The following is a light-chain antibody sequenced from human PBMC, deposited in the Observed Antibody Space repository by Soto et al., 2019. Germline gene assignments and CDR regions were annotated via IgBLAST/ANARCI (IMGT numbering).Light chain of an antibody. CDR1: QSVSSSY. J-gene: IGKJ3*01. Sequence: EIVLTQSPGTLSSSLGERATLSCRASQSVSSSYLAWYQQKPGQAPRLLMYGASSRATGTPYRFSGSGSGTDFTLTISRLEPEDLAVYYCQQYNNSGTVGPGTKVDIK. CDR3: QQYNNSGT. CDR2: GAS. V-gene: IGKV3-20*01.